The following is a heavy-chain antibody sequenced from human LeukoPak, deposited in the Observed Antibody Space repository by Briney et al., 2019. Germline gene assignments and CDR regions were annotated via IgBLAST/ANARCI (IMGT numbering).Heavy chain of an antibody. CDR1: GFTFSNYA. CDR2: VSHDGIQT. CDR3: ARDPGYCFNGVCPDDAFDI. J-gene: IGHJ3*02. Sequence: GRSLRLSCAASGFTFSNYAMHWVRQGLVKGLESMAVVSHDGIQTYYADSVKGRFTISRDNSKNTLYLQMNSLRAEDTAVYYCARDPGYCFNGVCPDDAFDIWGQGTMVTVSS. D-gene: IGHD2-8*01. V-gene: IGHV3-30-3*01.